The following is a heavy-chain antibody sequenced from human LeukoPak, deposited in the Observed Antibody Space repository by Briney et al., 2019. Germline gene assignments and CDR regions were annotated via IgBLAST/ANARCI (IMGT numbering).Heavy chain of an antibody. Sequence: PGGSLRLSCAASGFTFSDYYMSWIRQAPGKGLECVSYISGSGTTVYYVNSVKGRFTISRDSAKNSLYLQMNNLRAEDTAVYYCARDTGDGYNPPNYYYYMDVWGTGTTVTVSS. CDR2: ISGSGTTV. D-gene: IGHD5-24*01. J-gene: IGHJ6*03. V-gene: IGHV3-11*04. CDR3: ARDTGDGYNPPNYYYYMDV. CDR1: GFTFSDYY.